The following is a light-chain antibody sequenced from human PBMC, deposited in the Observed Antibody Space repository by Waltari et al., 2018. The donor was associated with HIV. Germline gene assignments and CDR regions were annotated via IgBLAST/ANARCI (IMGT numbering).Light chain of an antibody. CDR2: QDD. CDR1: YLGDKY. CDR3: QAWDSSTVL. Sequence: SHELTQPPSVSVSPGQTASITCSGDYLGDKYASWYQQKPGQSPVLVIYQDDKRPTGIPERFSGSNSGNTATLTITGTQAMDEADYYCQAWDSSTVLFGGGTKLTV. J-gene: IGLJ2*01. V-gene: IGLV3-1*01.